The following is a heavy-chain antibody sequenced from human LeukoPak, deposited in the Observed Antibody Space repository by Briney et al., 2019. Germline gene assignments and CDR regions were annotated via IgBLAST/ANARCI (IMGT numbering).Heavy chain of an antibody. Sequence: SSETLSLTCAVSGYSISSGYYWGWIRQPPGKGLEWIGSIYHSGSTYYNPSLKSRVTISVDTSKNQFSLKLSSVTAADTAVYYCARRPVVSAAIWGYENSHPWGQGTLVTVSS. V-gene: IGHV4-38-2*01. J-gene: IGHJ5*02. CDR3: ARRPVVSAAIWGYENSHP. CDR2: IYHSGST. CDR1: GYSISSGYY. D-gene: IGHD2-2*01.